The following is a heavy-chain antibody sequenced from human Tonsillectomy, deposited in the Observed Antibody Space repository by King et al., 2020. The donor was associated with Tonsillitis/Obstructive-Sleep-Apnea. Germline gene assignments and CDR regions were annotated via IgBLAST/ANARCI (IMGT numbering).Heavy chain of an antibody. CDR2: IYYSGST. J-gene: IGHJ4*02. CDR1: GGSISSYY. D-gene: IGHD6-6*01. CDR3: ARHSSSPGATLFDY. V-gene: IGHV4-59*01. Sequence: LQLQESGPGLVKPSETLSLTCTVSGGSISSYYWSWIRQPPGKGLEWIGNIYYSGSTNYNPSLKSRVTISVDTSKNQFSLKLSSVTAADTAVYYCARHSSSPGATLFDYWGQGTLVTVSS.